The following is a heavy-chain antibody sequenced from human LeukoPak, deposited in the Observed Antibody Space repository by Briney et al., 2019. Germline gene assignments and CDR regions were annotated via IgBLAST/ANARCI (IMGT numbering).Heavy chain of an antibody. CDR2: IIPIFGTA. D-gene: IGHD1-26*01. V-gene: IGHV1-69*05. CDR3: ARGDSGSYVPFDY. Sequence: GASVNVSCKASGGTFSSYAISWVRQPPGQGLEWMGRIIPIFGTANYAQKFQGRVTITTDESTSTAYMELSSLRSEDTAVYYCARGDSGSYVPFDYWGQGTLVTVSS. CDR1: GGTFSSYA. J-gene: IGHJ4*02.